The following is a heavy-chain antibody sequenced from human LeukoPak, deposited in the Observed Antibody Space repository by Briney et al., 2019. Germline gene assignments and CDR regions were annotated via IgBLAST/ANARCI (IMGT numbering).Heavy chain of an antibody. CDR2: VNPDSGAT. CDR3: ARENWYSDY. Sequence: ASVKVSCKASGYTFTHYRLHWVRQAHGQGLEWMGWVNPDSGATNYQQNFQGRVTMTRDTSFSTVYMELSRLRSDDTAVYYCARENWYSDYWGQGTLVTVSS. J-gene: IGHJ4*02. V-gene: IGHV1-2*02. CDR1: GYTFTHYR. D-gene: IGHD1-1*01.